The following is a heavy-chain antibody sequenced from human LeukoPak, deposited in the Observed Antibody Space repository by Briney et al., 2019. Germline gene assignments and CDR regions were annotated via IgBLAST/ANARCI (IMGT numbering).Heavy chain of an antibody. CDR1: GFTFSSYW. V-gene: IGHV3-7*03. CDR2: INHNGNVN. J-gene: IGHJ6*02. D-gene: IGHD3-16*01. Sequence: GGSLRLSCAASGFTFSSYWMNWARQAPGKGLEWVASINHNGNVNYYVDSVKGRFTISRDNAKNPLYLQMSNLSAEDTAVYFCARGGGLDVWGQGATVTVSS. CDR3: ARGGGLDV.